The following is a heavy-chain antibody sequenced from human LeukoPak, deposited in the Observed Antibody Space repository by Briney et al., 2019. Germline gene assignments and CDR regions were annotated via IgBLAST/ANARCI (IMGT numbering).Heavy chain of an antibody. J-gene: IGHJ6*03. CDR1: GFTFSSYS. D-gene: IGHD6-13*01. CDR2: ISSSSSYI. Sequence: GGSLRLSCAASGFTFSSYSMNWVRQAPGKGLEWVSSISSSSSYIYYADSVKGRFTISRDNAKNSLYLQMNSLRAEDTAVYYCARRGSSSWSYYYYYYYMDVWGKGTTVTISS. CDR3: ARRGSSSWSYYYYYYYMDV. V-gene: IGHV3-21*01.